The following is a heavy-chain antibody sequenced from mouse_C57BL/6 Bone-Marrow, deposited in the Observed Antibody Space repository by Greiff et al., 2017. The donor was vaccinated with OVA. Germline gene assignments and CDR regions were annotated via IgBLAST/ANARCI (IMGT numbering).Heavy chain of an antibody. V-gene: IGHV5-6*01. D-gene: IGHD2-2*01. CDR3: ARHGYPFAY. CDR1: GFTFSSYG. Sequence: EVNVVESGGDLVKPGGSLKLSCAASGFTFSSYGMSWVRQTPDKRLEWVATISSGGSYTYYPDSVKGRFTISRDNAKNTLYLQMSSLKSEDTAMYYCARHGYPFAYWGQGTLVTVSA. J-gene: IGHJ3*01. CDR2: ISSGGSYT.